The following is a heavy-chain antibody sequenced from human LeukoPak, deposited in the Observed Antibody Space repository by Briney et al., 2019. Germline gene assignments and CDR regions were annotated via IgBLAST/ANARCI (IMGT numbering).Heavy chain of an antibody. CDR3: ARDGYGGNSETFDY. J-gene: IGHJ4*02. CDR1: GYTFTGYY. CDR2: INPNSGGT. D-gene: IGHD4-23*01. V-gene: IGHV1-2*02. Sequence: GASVKVSCKASGYTFTGYYVHWVRQAPGQGLEWMGWINPNSGGTNYAQKFQGRVTMTRDTSISTAYMELSRLRSDDTAVYYCARDGYGGNSETFDYWGQGTLVTVSS.